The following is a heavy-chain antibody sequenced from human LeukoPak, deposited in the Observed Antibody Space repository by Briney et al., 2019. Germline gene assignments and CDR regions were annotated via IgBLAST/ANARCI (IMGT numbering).Heavy chain of an antibody. D-gene: IGHD3-10*01. Sequence: ASVKVSCKASGGTFSSYAISWVRQSPGQRLEWMGGIIPIFSTADYAQKFQGRVTIPADESTSTAYMELSSLRSEDTAVYYCARVSYYPAYYFDYWGQGTLVTVSS. CDR1: GGTFSSYA. V-gene: IGHV1-69*13. J-gene: IGHJ4*02. CDR3: ARVSYYPAYYFDY. CDR2: IIPIFSTA.